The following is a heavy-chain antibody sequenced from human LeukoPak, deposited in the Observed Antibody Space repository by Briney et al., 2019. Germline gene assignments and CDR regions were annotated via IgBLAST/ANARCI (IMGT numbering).Heavy chain of an antibody. CDR3: AKDRGRVVIGSPYFDY. D-gene: IGHD3-3*01. Sequence: GGSLRLSCAASGFTFSSYAMSWVRQAPGKGLEWVSAISGSGGSTYYADSVKGRFTISRDNSKNTLYLQMNSLRAEDTAVYYCAKDRGRVVIGSPYFDYWGQGTLVTVSS. CDR2: ISGSGGST. CDR1: GFTFSSYA. J-gene: IGHJ4*02. V-gene: IGHV3-23*01.